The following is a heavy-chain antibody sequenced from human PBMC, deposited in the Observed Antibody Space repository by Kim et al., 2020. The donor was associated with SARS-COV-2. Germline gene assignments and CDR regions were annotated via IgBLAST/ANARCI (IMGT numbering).Heavy chain of an antibody. CDR1: GGSISSYF. J-gene: IGHJ4*02. V-gene: IGHV4-59*01. Sequence: SETLSLTCTVSGGSISSYFWDWIRQPPGKGLEWIGYINYSGTTYYNPSLKSRVTISVDTSKNQFSLKLSSVTAADTAVYYCARGSGWFRFWGQGTLVTVS. CDR3: ARGSGWFRF. D-gene: IGHD6-19*01. CDR2: INYSGTT.